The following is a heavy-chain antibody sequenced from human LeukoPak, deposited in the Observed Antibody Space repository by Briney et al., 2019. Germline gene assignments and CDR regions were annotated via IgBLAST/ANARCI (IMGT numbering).Heavy chain of an antibody. Sequence: SDTLSLTCAVSGYAMSSTNWWGWIRQPPGKELEWIGYIYYSGNTDYNPSLKSRVIMSINTSKNEVSLKLTSVSALDTAVYYCAGGGDYYWAPDYWGQGTLVTVSS. V-gene: IGHV4-28*06. CDR3: AGGGDYYWAPDY. D-gene: IGHD2-21*01. J-gene: IGHJ4*02. CDR2: IYYSGNT. CDR1: GYAMSSTNW.